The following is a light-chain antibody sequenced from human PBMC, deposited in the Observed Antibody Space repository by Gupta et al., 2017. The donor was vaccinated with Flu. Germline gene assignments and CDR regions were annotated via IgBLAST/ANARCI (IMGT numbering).Light chain of an antibody. Sequence: AIRMTQSPSSFSASTGDRVTITCRASQGISSYLAWYQPKPGKAPKLLIYAASTLQSGVPSRFSGSGSGTDFTLTISGLQSEDFATYYCQQYYSYPFTFGGGTKVEIK. J-gene: IGKJ4*01. CDR3: QQYYSYPFT. CDR2: AAS. V-gene: IGKV1-8*01. CDR1: QGISSY.